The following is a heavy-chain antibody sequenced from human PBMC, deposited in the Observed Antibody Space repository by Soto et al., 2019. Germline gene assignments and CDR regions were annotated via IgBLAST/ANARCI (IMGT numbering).Heavy chain of an antibody. Sequence: EVQLLESGGGLVQPGVSLRLSCAATGFTFSSSAMTWVRQAPGKGLEWVSAISGSGNTSYYADFVKGQFTISRDSSKMILYSQMRSLRPEDTAAYYCAKERARNWYEHYWGQGILVTGSS. V-gene: IGHV3-23*01. CDR1: GFTFSSSA. J-gene: IGHJ4*02. D-gene: IGHD1-1*01. CDR2: ISGSGNTS. CDR3: AKERARNWYEHY.